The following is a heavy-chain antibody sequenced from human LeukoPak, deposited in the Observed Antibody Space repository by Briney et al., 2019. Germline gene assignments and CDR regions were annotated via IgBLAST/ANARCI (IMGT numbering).Heavy chain of an antibody. Sequence: GASVKVSCKASGYTFTGYYMHWVRQAPGQGLEWMGWMNPNSGNTGYAQKFQGRVTMTRNTSISTAYMELSSLRSEDTAVYYCARKPGRGWFGELLKTKNWFDPWGQGTLVTVSS. CDR3: ARKPGRGWFGELLKTKNWFDP. D-gene: IGHD3-10*01. CDR2: MNPNSGNT. CDR1: GYTFTGYY. J-gene: IGHJ5*02. V-gene: IGHV1-8*02.